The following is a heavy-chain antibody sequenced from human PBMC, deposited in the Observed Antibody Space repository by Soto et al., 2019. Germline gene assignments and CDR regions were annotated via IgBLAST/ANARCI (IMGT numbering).Heavy chain of an antibody. CDR2: IWYDGSNK. CDR3: AREYGDTAMVIDY. Sequence: QVQLVESGGGVVQPGRSLRLSCAASGFTFSSYGMHWVRQAPGKGLEWVAVIWYDGSNKYYADSVKGRFTISRDNSKDTLYRQMNSLRAEDTAVYYWAREYGDTAMVIDYWGQGTLVTVSS. J-gene: IGHJ4*02. CDR1: GFTFSSYG. D-gene: IGHD5-18*01. V-gene: IGHV3-33*01.